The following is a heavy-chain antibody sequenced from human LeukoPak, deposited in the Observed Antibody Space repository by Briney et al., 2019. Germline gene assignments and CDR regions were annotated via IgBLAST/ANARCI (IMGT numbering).Heavy chain of an antibody. D-gene: IGHD4-17*01. CDR1: GGSISSGDYY. J-gene: IGHJ4*02. CDR3: ASGDGDPYYFDY. V-gene: IGHV4-30-4*08. Sequence: SETLSLTCTVSGGSISSGDYYWSWIRQPPGKGLEWIGYIYYSGSTYYNPSLKSRVTISVDTSKNQFSLKLSSVTAADTAVYYCASGDGDPYYFDYWGQGTLVTVSS. CDR2: IYYSGST.